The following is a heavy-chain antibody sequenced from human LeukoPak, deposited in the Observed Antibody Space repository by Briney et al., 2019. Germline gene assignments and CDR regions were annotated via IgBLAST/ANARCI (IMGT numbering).Heavy chain of an antibody. CDR3: AREIAAAGKGDAFDI. V-gene: IGHV3-9*01. D-gene: IGHD6-13*01. J-gene: IGHJ3*02. CDR1: GFTFDDYA. CDR2: ISWNSGSI. Sequence: GGSLRLSCAASGFTFDDYAMHWVRQAPGKGLEWVSGISWNSGSIGYADSVKGRFTISRDNAKNSLYLQMHSLGAEDTAVYYCAREIAAAGKGDAFDIWGQGTTVTVSS.